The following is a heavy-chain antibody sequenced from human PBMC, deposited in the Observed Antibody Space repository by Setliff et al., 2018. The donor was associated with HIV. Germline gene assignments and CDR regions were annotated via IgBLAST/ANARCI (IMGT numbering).Heavy chain of an antibody. CDR1: GFTFSSYE. CDR3: AIHFDTSGHYSPIDS. J-gene: IGHJ4*02. CDR2: ISRSGTTE. D-gene: IGHD3-22*01. V-gene: IGHV3-48*03. Sequence: GGSLRLSCAASGFTFSSYEMTWVRQAPGKGLEWISYISRSGTTENYADSVKGRFTISRDDVKNSLNLQMNSLRAEDTAVYYCAIHFDTSGHYSPIDSWGQGTLVTVSS.